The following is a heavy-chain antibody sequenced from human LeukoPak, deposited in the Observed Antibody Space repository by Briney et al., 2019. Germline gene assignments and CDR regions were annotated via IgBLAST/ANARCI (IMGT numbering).Heavy chain of an antibody. J-gene: IGHJ3*02. D-gene: IGHD1-26*01. CDR2: ISFDATKE. CDR1: GSTFSNYA. V-gene: IGHV3-30*01. Sequence: GGSLRLSCAASGSTFSNYAMHWVRQAPGKGLEWVAVISFDATKEYFAKSVKGRFTISRDNSKSTLFLQMHSLRVEDTALYFCARFKVGSNTTQKNAFDIWGRGTVVTVSS. CDR3: ARFKVGSNTTQKNAFDI.